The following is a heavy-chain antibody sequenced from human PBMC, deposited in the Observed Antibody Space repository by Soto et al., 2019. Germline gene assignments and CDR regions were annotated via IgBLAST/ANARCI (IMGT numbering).Heavy chain of an antibody. CDR3: ATVGYCSSTSCYTNYYYYGMDV. CDR1: GYTFTSYS. D-gene: IGHD2-2*02. CDR2: INAGNGNT. V-gene: IGHV1-3*01. J-gene: IGHJ6*02. Sequence: ASVNVSCKSSGYTFTSYSIHWVRQAPGQRLECMGWINAGNGNTKYSQKFQGRVTITRDTSASTAYMELSSLRSEDTAVYYCATVGYCSSTSCYTNYYYYGMDVWGQGTTVTVSS.